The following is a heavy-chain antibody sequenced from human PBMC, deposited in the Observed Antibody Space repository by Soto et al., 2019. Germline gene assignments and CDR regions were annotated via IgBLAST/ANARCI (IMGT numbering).Heavy chain of an antibody. D-gene: IGHD3-9*01. CDR1: GYTFTSYG. CDR2: ISAYNGNT. Sequence: AAVKVSCKASGYTFTSYGISWVRQAPGQGLEWMGWISAYNGNTNSAQKLQGRVTMTTDTSTSTAYMELRSLRSGDTAVYYCARDWQSDFDWLLYYYYYGMDVWGQGTTVTVSS. CDR3: ARDWQSDFDWLLYYYYYGMDV. J-gene: IGHJ6*02. V-gene: IGHV1-18*01.